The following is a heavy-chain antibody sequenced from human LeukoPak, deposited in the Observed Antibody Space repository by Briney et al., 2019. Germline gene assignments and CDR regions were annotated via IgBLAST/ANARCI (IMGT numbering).Heavy chain of an antibody. J-gene: IGHJ4*02. CDR1: GFAFSTYT. CDR3: ARGDIVVVPAVGFDY. D-gene: IGHD2-2*01. CDR2: ISYDGSNK. Sequence: PGRSLRLSCAASGFAFSTYTMHWVRQAPGKGPEWVSVISYDGSNKYYADSVKGRFTISRDNSKNTLYLQMNSLRAEDTAVYYCARGDIVVVPAVGFDYWGQGTLVTVSS. V-gene: IGHV3-30-3*01.